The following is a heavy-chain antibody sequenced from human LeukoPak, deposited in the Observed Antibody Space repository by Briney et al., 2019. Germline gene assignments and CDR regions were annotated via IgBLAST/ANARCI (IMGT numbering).Heavy chain of an antibody. CDR1: GYTFTDYF. V-gene: IGHV1-18*04. CDR3: AREGLRGDYVL. J-gene: IGHJ4*02. Sequence: ASVKVSCKTSGYTFTDYFVHWVRQAPGQGLEWMGWISAYNGNTNYAQKLQGRVTMTTDTSTSTAYMELRSLRSDDTAVYYCAREGLRGDYVLWGQGTLVTVSS. D-gene: IGHD4-17*01. CDR2: ISAYNGNT.